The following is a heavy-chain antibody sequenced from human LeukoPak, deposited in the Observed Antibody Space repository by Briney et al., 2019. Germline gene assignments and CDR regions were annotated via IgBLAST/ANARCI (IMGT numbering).Heavy chain of an antibody. Sequence: GGSLRLSCVASGFTFSRYWMHWVRQAPGKGLEWVSSISSSSSYIYYADSVKGRFTISRDNAKNSLYLQMNSLRAEDTAVYYCARVFSRSLVGDYWGQGTLVTVSS. CDR1: GFTFSRYW. CDR3: ARVFSRSLVGDY. J-gene: IGHJ4*02. CDR2: ISSSSSYI. D-gene: IGHD6-13*01. V-gene: IGHV3-21*01.